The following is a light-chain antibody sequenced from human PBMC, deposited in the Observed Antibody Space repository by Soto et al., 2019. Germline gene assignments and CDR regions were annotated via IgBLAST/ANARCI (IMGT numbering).Light chain of an antibody. CDR3: HQYCSSPHT. J-gene: IGKJ2*01. CDR1: QSVSSNY. CDR2: GAS. V-gene: IGKV3-20*01. Sequence: EIVLTQSPGTLSLSPGESATLSCRASQSVSSNYLAWYQQKPGQAPRLLIYGASSRAAGIPDRFSGSGSGTDFTLNISRLEPEDFAVYYCHQYCSSPHTFGQGTKLESK.